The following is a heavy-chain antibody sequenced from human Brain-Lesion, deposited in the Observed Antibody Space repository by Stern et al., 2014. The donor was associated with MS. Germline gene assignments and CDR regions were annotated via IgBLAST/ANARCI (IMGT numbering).Heavy chain of an antibody. D-gene: IGHD2-15*01. CDR3: AGEEDIRYCSGGSCTGNWFDP. V-gene: IGHV4-39*06. Sequence: QLVESGPGLVKPSETLSLTCTVAGGSVRSTSYAWAWIRQPPGKGLEWIGTIYYSGNPSYTPSPKCRLTLSLNPSKNQSPLQLGSVTAADTAVYYCAGEEDIRYCSGGSCTGNWFDPWGQGTLVTVSS. CDR1: GGSVRSTSYA. J-gene: IGHJ5*02. CDR2: IYYSGNP.